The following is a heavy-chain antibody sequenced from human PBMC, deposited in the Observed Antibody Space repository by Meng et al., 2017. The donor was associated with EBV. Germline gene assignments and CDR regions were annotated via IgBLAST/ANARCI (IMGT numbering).Heavy chain of an antibody. Sequence: EVQLVCSGGGLARRCGSLCPACAFSVFTFSRFWMHWVRQVPGKGLVWVARTNEDGGITNYADSVKGRFIISRDNTRNTLYLQMNSLRDEDTAVYFCSRDLAGPFDDWGQGTLVTVSS. CDR3: SRDLAGPFDD. CDR2: TNEDGGIT. V-gene: IGHV3-74*01. J-gene: IGHJ4*02. CDR1: VFTFSRFW.